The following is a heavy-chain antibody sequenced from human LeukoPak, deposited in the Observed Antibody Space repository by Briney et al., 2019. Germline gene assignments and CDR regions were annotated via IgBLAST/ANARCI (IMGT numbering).Heavy chain of an antibody. D-gene: IGHD2-2*01. CDR2: IYYSGST. CDR3: ARAAYCSSTSCSKYYYYYYMDV. Sequence: SETLSLTCTVSGGSISSYYWSWIRQPPGKGLEWIGYIYYSGSTNYNPSLKSRVTISVDTSKNQFSLKLSSVTAADTAVYYCARAAYCSSTSCSKYYYYYYMDVWGKGTTVTISS. J-gene: IGHJ6*03. CDR1: GGSISSYY. V-gene: IGHV4-59*01.